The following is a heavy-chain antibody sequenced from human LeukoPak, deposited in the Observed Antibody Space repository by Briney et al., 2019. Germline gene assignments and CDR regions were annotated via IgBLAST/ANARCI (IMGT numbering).Heavy chain of an antibody. CDR1: GGSISSSSYY. CDR3: ARALNIVVVVAASNNWFDP. Sequence: SETLSLTCTVSGGSISSSSYYWGWIRQPPGKGLERIGSIYYSGSTYYNSSLKSRVTISVDTSKNQFSLKLGSVTAADTAVYYCARALNIVVVVAASNNWFDPWGQGTLVTVSS. V-gene: IGHV4-39*01. J-gene: IGHJ5*02. CDR2: IYYSGST. D-gene: IGHD2-15*01.